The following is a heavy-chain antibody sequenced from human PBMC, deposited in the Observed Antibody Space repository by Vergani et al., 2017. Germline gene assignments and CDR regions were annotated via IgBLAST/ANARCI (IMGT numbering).Heavy chain of an antibody. D-gene: IGHD3-10*01. CDR1: GGAINSGGYY. Sequence: QVQLQESGPGLVKPSQTLSLTRTVSGGAINSGGYYWTWIRQPPGKGLECLGYIYYSGSTYYNPSLKSRITISVDTSKNQSSLKLSSVTAADTAVYYCASLLWFGELTTTQNWVDPWGQGTLVTVSA. J-gene: IGHJ5*02. V-gene: IGHV4-30-4*08. CDR2: IYYSGST. CDR3: ASLLWFGELTTTQNWVDP.